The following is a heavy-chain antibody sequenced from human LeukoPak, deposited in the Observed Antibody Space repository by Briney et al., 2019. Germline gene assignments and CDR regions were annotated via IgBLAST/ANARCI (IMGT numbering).Heavy chain of an antibody. Sequence: SETLSLTCAVYGGSFSGYYWSWIRQPPGKGLEWIGEINHSGSTNYKPSLKSRVTISVDTSKNQFSLKLSSVTAADTAVYYCARGRGYSYGYFDYWGQGTPVTVSS. J-gene: IGHJ4*02. CDR3: ARGRGYSYGYFDY. V-gene: IGHV4-34*01. CDR2: INHSGST. D-gene: IGHD5-18*01. CDR1: GGSFSGYY.